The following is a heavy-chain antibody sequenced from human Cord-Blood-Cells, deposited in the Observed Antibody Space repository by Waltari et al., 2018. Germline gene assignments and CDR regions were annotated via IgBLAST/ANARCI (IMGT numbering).Heavy chain of an antibody. Sequence: QVQLQESGPGLVKPSETLSLTCAVSGYSISSGYYWGWIRQHPGKGLEWIGIIYHSGSTYYNPTVKSRGTISVDTSKNQFSLKLSSVTAADTAVYYCARDTGPNAFDIWGQGTMVTVSS. CDR2: IYHSGST. CDR1: GYSISSGYY. J-gene: IGHJ3*02. CDR3: ARDTGPNAFDI. V-gene: IGHV4-38-2*02.